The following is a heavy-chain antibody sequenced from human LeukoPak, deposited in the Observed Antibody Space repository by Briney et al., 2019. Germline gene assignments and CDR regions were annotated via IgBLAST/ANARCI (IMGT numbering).Heavy chain of an antibody. CDR2: ISSSSTYI. V-gene: IGHV3-21*01. Sequence: PGGSLRLSRAASGFTLSSYNMNWVRQAPGKGLEWVSSISSSSTYIYYADSVRGRFTISRDNAKNSLYLQMNSLRAEDTAVYYCAIDPGTVDTAMVPVWDYWGQGTLVTVSS. J-gene: IGHJ4*02. CDR1: GFTLSSYN. CDR3: AIDPGTVDTAMVPVWDY. D-gene: IGHD5-18*01.